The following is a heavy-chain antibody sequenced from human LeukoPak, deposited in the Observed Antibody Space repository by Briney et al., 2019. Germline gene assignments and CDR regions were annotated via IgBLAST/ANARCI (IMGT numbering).Heavy chain of an antibody. Sequence: GGSLRLSCASSGFTFSSYAMSWVRQAPGKGLEWVSAISGSGGSTYYADSVKGRFTISRDNSKNTLYLQMNSLRAEDTAVYYYAKVASRDGNQIDYWGQGTLVTVSS. V-gene: IGHV3-23*01. CDR2: ISGSGGST. D-gene: IGHD5-24*01. CDR3: AKVASRDGNQIDY. CDR1: GFTFSSYA. J-gene: IGHJ4*02.